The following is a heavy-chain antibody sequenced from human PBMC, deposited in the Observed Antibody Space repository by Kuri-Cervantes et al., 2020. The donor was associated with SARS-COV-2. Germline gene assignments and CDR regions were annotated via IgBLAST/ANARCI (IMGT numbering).Heavy chain of an antibody. J-gene: IGHJ4*02. D-gene: IGHD4-23*01. Sequence: GESLQISCAASGFTVSSNYMSWVRQAPGKGLEWVSVIYSGGSTYYADSVKGRFTISRDNSKNTLSLQMNSLRAEDTAVYYCARVDRTGGNAFVDYWGQGTLVTVSS. V-gene: IGHV3-53*01. CDR1: GFTVSSNY. CDR2: IYSGGST. CDR3: ARVDRTGGNAFVDY.